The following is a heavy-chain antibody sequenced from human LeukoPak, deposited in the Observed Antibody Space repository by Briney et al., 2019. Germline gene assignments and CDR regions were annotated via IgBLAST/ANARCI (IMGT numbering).Heavy chain of an antibody. CDR3: AKDREYGGYVYYFDY. J-gene: IGHJ4*02. V-gene: IGHV3-48*03. CDR1: GFTFSSYE. Sequence: PGGSLRLSCAASGFTFSSYEMNWVRQAPGKGLEWVSYISSSGSTIYYADSVKGRFTISRDNSKNTLYLQMNSLRAEDTAVYYCAKDREYGGYVYYFDYWGQGTLVTVSS. CDR2: ISSSGSTI. D-gene: IGHD5-12*01.